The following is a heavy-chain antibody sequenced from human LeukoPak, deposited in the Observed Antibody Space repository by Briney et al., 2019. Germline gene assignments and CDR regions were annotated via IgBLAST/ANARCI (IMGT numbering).Heavy chain of an antibody. D-gene: IGHD1-26*01. CDR3: ARLGATTYDY. CDR1: GYTFTGYY. V-gene: IGHV1-2*02. J-gene: IGHJ4*02. CDR2: INPNSGDT. Sequence: ASVKVSCKASGYTFTGYYMHWVRQAPGQGLEWMGWINPNSGDTNYAQEFQGRVTMTRDTSINTAYMELSRLRSDDTAFYYCARLGATTYDYWGQGTQVTVSS.